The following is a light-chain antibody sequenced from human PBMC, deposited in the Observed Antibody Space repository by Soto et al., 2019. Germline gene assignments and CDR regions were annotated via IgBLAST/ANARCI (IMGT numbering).Light chain of an antibody. CDR3: QQYHTDWT. V-gene: IGKV1-5*01. Sequence: DIQMTQSPSTLSASVGDTVTITCRASESIDNWLAWYQQKPGKAPKLLIFAASTLVRGVPSRFSGRGSETEFTRTISSLQADDYATFYCQQYHTDWTFGQGTKVEIK. CDR1: ESIDNW. J-gene: IGKJ1*01. CDR2: AAS.